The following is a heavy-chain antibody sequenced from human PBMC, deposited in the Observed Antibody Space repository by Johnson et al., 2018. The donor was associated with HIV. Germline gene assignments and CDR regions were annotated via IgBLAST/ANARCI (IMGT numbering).Heavy chain of an antibody. Sequence: VQLVESGGGLVQPGGSLRLSCAASAFTVSDNYLSWVRQAPRKGLEWVSVIYTGGSTYYADSVTGRFTISRDNSKNTLYLQMNSLRVEDTAVYYCASSYSESDAFDIWGQGTMVTVSS. CDR2: IYTGGST. J-gene: IGHJ3*02. V-gene: IGHV3-66*01. CDR3: ASSYSESDAFDI. CDR1: AFTVSDNY. D-gene: IGHD3-10*01.